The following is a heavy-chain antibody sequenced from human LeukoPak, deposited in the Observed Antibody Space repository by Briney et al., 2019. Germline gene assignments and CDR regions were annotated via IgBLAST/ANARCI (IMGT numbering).Heavy chain of an antibody. CDR2: IYHSGST. CDR3: ARGDPVAGTPSYFQH. Sequence: KPSETLSLTCTVSGGSISSTISYWAWIRQPPGKGLEWIGEIYHSGSTNYNPSLKSRVTISVDKSKNQFSLKVNSVTAADTAVYYCARGDPVAGTPSYFQHWGQGTLVTVSS. CDR1: GGSISSTISY. J-gene: IGHJ1*01. V-gene: IGHV4-39*07. D-gene: IGHD6-19*01.